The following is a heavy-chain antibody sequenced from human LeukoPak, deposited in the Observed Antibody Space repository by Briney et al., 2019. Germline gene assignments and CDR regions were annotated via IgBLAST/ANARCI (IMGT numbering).Heavy chain of an antibody. D-gene: IGHD6-19*01. CDR2: IRYDGSNK. CDR1: GFTFDTHD. CDR3: AKKIGADSSGWYPDAFDI. V-gene: IGHV3-30*02. Sequence: PGGSLRLSCGASGFTFDTHDMHWVRQAPGKGLEWVAFIRYDGSNKYYADSVKGRFTISRDNSKNTLYLQMNSLRAEDTAVYYCAKKIGADSSGWYPDAFDIWGQGTMVTVSS. J-gene: IGHJ3*02.